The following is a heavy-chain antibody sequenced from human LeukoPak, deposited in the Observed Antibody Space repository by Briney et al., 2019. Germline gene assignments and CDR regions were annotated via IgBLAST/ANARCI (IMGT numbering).Heavy chain of an antibody. CDR1: GFAFSSHE. CDR3: ARVRTGSGWSFDS. D-gene: IGHD6-19*01. J-gene: IGHJ4*02. Sequence: PGGSLRLSCSASGFAFSSHEMNWVRQAPGKGLEWLSYINSGGDNIYYADSVKGRFTISRDNTKSILYLQMNSLRAEDTALYYCARVRTGSGWSFDSWGQGTLVTVSS. V-gene: IGHV3-48*03. CDR2: INSGGDNI.